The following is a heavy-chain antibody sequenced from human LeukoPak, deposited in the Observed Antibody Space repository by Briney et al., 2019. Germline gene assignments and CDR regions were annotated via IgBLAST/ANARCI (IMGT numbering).Heavy chain of an antibody. CDR1: GFTFDDYG. Sequence: GGSLRLSCAASGFTFDDYGMSWVRQAPGKGLEWVSAISGSGGSTYYADSVKGRFTISRDNSKNTLYLQMNSLRAEDTAVYYCANTPRDEYSSSSTAEYFQHWGQGTLVTVSS. V-gene: IGHV3-23*01. J-gene: IGHJ1*01. D-gene: IGHD6-13*01. CDR2: ISGSGGST. CDR3: ANTPRDEYSSSSTAEYFQH.